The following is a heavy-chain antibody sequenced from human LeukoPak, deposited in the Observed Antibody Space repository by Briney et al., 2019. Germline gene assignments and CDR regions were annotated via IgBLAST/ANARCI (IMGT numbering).Heavy chain of an antibody. CDR2: VDSDGGGT. CDR1: GFTFNKHW. CDR3: ARGRPHLLLEC. V-gene: IGHV3-74*01. D-gene: IGHD2-21*01. J-gene: IGHJ4*02. Sequence: GGPLRLSCAASGFTFNKHWIHWVRHAPGKGLVWVSCVDSDGGGTTFVDSVKGRFTISRDNAKNTVYLQMSSLRVEDTAVYYCARGRPHLLLECWGQGTLVTVSS.